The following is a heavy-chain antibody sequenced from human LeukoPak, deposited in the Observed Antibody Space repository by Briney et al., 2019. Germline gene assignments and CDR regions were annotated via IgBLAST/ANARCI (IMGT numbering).Heavy chain of an antibody. CDR2: IYYSGST. CDR1: GGSISSYY. V-gene: IGHV4-59*01. J-gene: IGHJ6*03. Sequence: SETLSLTCTVSGGSISSYYWSWIRQPPGKGLEWIGYIYYSGSTNYNPSLKSRVTISVDTSKNQFSLKLSSVTAADTAVYYCARTRRAYCSGGCCNNYYYMDVWGKGTTVTVSS. D-gene: IGHD2-15*01. CDR3: ARTRRAYCSGGCCNNYYYMDV.